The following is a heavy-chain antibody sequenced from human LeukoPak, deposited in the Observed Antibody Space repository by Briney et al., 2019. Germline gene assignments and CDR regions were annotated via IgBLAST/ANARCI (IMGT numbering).Heavy chain of an antibody. D-gene: IGHD3-10*01. Sequence: SETLSLTCAVSGYSISSGYYWGWIRQPPGKGLEWIGEINHSGSTNYNPSLKSRVTISVDTSKNQFSLKLSSVTAADTAVYYCATRQGYYYGSGSYYYNDYWGQGTLVTVSS. CDR3: ATRQGYYYGSGSYYYNDY. CDR1: GYSISSGYY. V-gene: IGHV4-38-2*01. J-gene: IGHJ4*02. CDR2: INHSGST.